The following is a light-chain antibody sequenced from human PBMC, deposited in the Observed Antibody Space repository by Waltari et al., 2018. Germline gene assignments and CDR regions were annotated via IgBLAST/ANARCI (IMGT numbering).Light chain of an antibody. CDR2: EVS. Sequence: QSALTQPASVSGSPGQSIPLSCTGPSSDLGGYHSSPWYQHHPGKAPKLLIYEVSNRPSGVSDRFSGSKSGKTASLNISGLQAGDEAVYYCSSYTSLTTLVFGGGTKLTVL. CDR3: SSYTSLTTLV. CDR1: SSDLGGYHS. V-gene: IGLV2-14*01. J-gene: IGLJ2*01.